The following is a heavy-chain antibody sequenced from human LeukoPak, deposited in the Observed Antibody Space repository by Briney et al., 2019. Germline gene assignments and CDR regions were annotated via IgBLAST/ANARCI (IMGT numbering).Heavy chain of an antibody. CDR1: GYTFTGHY. D-gene: IGHD3-22*01. CDR3: ARAGLWDFYDSSGYHNGAFDI. J-gene: IGHJ3*02. Sequence: ASVKVSCKASGYTFTGHYMHWVRQAPGQGLEWMGWINPNSGGTNYAQKFQGRVTMTRDTSISTAYMELSRLRSDDTAVYYCARAGLWDFYDSSGYHNGAFDIWGQGTMVTVSS. V-gene: IGHV1-2*02. CDR2: INPNSGGT.